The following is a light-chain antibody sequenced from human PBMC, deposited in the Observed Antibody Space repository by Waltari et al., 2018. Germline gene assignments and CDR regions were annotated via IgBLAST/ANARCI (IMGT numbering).Light chain of an antibody. V-gene: IGLV2-14*03. Sequence: QSALTQPPSVSGSPGQSITIPFTSTPRDFGYFYPVPWYQQHPGQAPHPFIYDVRSRLSGVSDRFSGSKSGNTASLIISRLQVEDEAEYFCSSYVGSRKFFGGGTKLTVL. CDR3: SSYVGSRKF. CDR2: DVR. J-gene: IGLJ2*01. CDR1: PRDFGYFYP.